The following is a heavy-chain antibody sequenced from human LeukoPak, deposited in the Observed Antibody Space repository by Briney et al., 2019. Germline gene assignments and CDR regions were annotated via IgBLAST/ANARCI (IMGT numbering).Heavy chain of an antibody. J-gene: IGHJ6*02. V-gene: IGHV4-30-2*01. Sequence: PSETLSLTCTVSGGSISSGGYYWSWIRQPPGKGLEWIGYIYYSGSTYYNPSLKSRVTISVDTSKNQFSLKLSSVTAADTAVYYCARDVSSGWSTRRYGMDVWGQGTTVTVSS. CDR1: GGSISSGGYY. CDR2: IYYSGST. D-gene: IGHD6-19*01. CDR3: ARDVSSGWSTRRYGMDV.